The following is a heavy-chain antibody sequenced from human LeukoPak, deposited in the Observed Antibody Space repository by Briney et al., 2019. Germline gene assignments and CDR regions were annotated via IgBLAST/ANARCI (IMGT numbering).Heavy chain of an antibody. CDR2: MNSNTGTT. J-gene: IGHJ6*02. V-gene: IGHV1-8*01. D-gene: IGHD1-26*01. Sequence: ASVTVSFKASGYTFTKYDINWVRQAPGQGLEWMGWMNSNTGTTYYAQKSQGRVTMTRDTSMSTASMELSSLRSENTAVFYCARGYSYYYGLDVWGQGTTVTVSS. CDR3: ARGYSYYYGLDV. CDR1: GYTFTKYD.